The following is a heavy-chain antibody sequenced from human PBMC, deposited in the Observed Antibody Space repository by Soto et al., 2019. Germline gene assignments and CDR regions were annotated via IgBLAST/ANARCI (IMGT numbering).Heavy chain of an antibody. V-gene: IGHV4-30-2*01. Sequence: SETLSLTCAVSGGSISSGGYSWSWIRQPPGKGLEWIGYIYHSGSTYYNPSLKSRVTISVDRSKNQFPLKLSSVTAADTAVYYCAGFKGGFDYWGQGTLVTV. CDR1: GGSISSGGYS. J-gene: IGHJ4*02. CDR3: AGFKGGFDY. CDR2: IYHSGST.